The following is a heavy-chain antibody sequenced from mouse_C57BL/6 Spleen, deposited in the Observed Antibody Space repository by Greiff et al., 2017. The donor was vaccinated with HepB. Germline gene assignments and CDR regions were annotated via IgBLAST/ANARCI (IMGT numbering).Heavy chain of an antibody. CDR1: GYTFTSYW. V-gene: IGHV1-59*01. CDR2: IDPSDSYT. Sequence: VQLQQSGAELVRPGTSVKLSCKASGYTFTSYWMHWVKQRPGQGLEWIGVIDPSDSYTNYNQKFKGKATLTVDTSSSTAYMQLSSLTSEDSAVYYWARDYYGSSYYYAMDYWGQGTSVTVSS. D-gene: IGHD1-1*01. J-gene: IGHJ4*01. CDR3: ARDYYGSSYYYAMDY.